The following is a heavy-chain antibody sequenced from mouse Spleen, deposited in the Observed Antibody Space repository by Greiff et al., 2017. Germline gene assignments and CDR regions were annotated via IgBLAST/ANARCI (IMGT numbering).Heavy chain of an antibody. Sequence: QVQLQQPGAELVKPGASVKMSCKASGYTFTSYWITWVKQRPGQGLEWIGDIYPGSGSTNYNEKFKSKATLTVDTSSSTAYMQLSSLTSEDSAVYYCARDGYDDWYVDGGGAGTTVTVSS. CDR3: ARDGYDDWYVDG. CDR1: GYTFTSYW. V-gene: IGHV1-55*01. CDR2: IYPGSGST. J-gene: IGHJ1*01. D-gene: IGHD2-2*01.